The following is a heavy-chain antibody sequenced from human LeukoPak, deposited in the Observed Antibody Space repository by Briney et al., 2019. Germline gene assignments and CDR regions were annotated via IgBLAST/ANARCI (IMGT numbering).Heavy chain of an antibody. J-gene: IGHJ4*02. Sequence: ETLSLTCTVSGDSINSDYWNWVRQAPGKGLEWVSYISSSSSTIYYADSVKGRFTISRDNAKNSLYLQMNSLRAEDTAVYYCARGVYSNYFDYWGQGTLVTVSS. CDR2: ISSSSSTI. V-gene: IGHV3-48*01. D-gene: IGHD4-11*01. CDR3: ARGVYSNYFDY. CDR1: GDSINSDY.